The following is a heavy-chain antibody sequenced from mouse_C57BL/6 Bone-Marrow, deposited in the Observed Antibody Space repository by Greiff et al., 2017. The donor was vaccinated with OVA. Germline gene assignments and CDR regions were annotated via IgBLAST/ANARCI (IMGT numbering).Heavy chain of an antibody. CDR1: GFTFSSYT. CDR3: ARKWRRDYFDY. J-gene: IGHJ2*01. V-gene: IGHV5-9*01. Sequence: EVKVVESGGGLVKPGGSLKLSCAASGFTFSSYTMSWVRQTPEKRLEWVATISGGGGNTYYPASVKGRFTISRDNAKNTLYLQMSSLRSEDTALYYCARKWRRDYFDYWGQGTTLTVSS. CDR2: ISGGGGNT.